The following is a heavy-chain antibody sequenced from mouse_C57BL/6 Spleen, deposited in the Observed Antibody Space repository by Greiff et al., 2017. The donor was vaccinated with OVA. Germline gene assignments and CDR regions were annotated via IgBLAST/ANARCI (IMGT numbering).Heavy chain of an antibody. CDR2: IYPGSGNT. D-gene: IGHD1-1*01. CDR1: GYTFTDYY. J-gene: IGHJ4*01. V-gene: IGHV1-76*01. CDR3: ACYYGSSYYAMDY. Sequence: VQVVESGAELVRPGASVKLSCKASGYTFTDYYINWVKQRPGQGLEWIARIYPGSGNTYYNEKFKGKATLTAEKSSSTAYMQLSSLTSEDSAVYFCACYYGSSYYAMDYWGQGTSVTVSS.